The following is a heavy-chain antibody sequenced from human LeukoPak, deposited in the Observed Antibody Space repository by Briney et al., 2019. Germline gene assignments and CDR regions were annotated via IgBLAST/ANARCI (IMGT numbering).Heavy chain of an antibody. J-gene: IGHJ5*01. CDR2: IYTSGST. D-gene: IGHD1-26*01. Sequence: TLSLTCTVSGGSISSGSYYWSWIRQPAGKGLEWIGRIYTSGSTNYNPSLKSRVTISVDTSKNQFSPELSSVTAADTAVYYCARVRVGATTTFDCWGQGTLVTVSS. V-gene: IGHV4-61*02. CDR3: ARVRVGATTTFDC. CDR1: GGSISSGSYY.